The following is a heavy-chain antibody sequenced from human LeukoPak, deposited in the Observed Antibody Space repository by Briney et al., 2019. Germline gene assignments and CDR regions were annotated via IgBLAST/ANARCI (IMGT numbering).Heavy chain of an antibody. D-gene: IGHD2-15*01. V-gene: IGHV3-30*02. CDR2: IRYDGSNK. Sequence: WSLRLSCAASGFTFSSYGMRCGRQAPGKGLEWVAFIRYDGSNKYYADCVEGRFTISRDNAKTTLYLQVSSLRAEDTAVYFCVREKSVVVPSCYLSFDLWGRGTLVTVSS. CDR1: GFTFSSYG. CDR3: VREKSVVVPSCYLSFDL. J-gene: IGHJ2*01.